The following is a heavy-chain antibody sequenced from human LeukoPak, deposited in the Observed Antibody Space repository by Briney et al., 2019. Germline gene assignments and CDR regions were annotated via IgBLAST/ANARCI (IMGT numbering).Heavy chain of an antibody. Sequence: KASETLSLTCTVSGGSISSYYWSWIRQPPGKGLEWIGNIYYSGSTNYNPSLKSRVTISVDTSKNQFSLKLSSVTAADTAVYYCARHLPDLWSGYYYFDYWGQGTLVTVSS. CDR3: ARHLPDLWSGYYYFDY. V-gene: IGHV4-59*08. CDR2: IYYSGST. D-gene: IGHD3-3*01. J-gene: IGHJ4*02. CDR1: GGSISSYY.